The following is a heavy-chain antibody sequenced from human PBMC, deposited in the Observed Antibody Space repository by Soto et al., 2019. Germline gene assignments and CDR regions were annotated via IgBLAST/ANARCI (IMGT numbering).Heavy chain of an antibody. CDR1: GGTFSSYT. V-gene: IGHV1-69*04. J-gene: IGHJ5*02. CDR3: AREYCSGGSCYDLNWFDP. D-gene: IGHD2-15*01. CDR2: IIPILGIA. Sequence: SVKVSCKASGGTFSSYTISWVRQAPGQGLEWTGRIIPILGIANYAQKFQGRVTITADKSTSTAYMELSSLRSEDTAVYYCAREYCSGGSCYDLNWFDPWGQGTLVTVSS.